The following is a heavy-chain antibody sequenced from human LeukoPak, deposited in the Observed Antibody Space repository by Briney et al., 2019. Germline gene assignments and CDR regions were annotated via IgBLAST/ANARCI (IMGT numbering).Heavy chain of an antibody. V-gene: IGHV3-13*01. Sequence: GGSLRLSCAASGFTFSGYDMHWVRQATGEGLEWVSAIGTAGDTYYPGSVKGRFTVSRENARNSLYLQMNSLRAGDTAVYYCARDKSYGDSADYWGQGTLVTVSS. J-gene: IGHJ4*02. CDR1: GFTFSGYD. CDR2: IGTAGDT. D-gene: IGHD4-17*01. CDR3: ARDKSYGDSADY.